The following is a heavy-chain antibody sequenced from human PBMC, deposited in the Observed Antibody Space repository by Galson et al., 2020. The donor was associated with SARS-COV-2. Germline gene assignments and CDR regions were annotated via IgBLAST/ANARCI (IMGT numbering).Heavy chain of an antibody. CDR1: GFPFSTYS. Sequence: NSGGSLRLSCAASGFPFSTYSMNWVRLAPGKGLEWVSSISTSSSYTYYVDSVKGRFSISRDNPRNSLYLQMNSLRAEDTAVYYCARDEGIRGYNYGRLYYGMDVWGQGSTVTVSS. CDR3: ARDEGIRGYNYGRLYYGMDV. J-gene: IGHJ6*02. V-gene: IGHV3-21*01. D-gene: IGHD5-18*01. CDR2: ISTSSSYT.